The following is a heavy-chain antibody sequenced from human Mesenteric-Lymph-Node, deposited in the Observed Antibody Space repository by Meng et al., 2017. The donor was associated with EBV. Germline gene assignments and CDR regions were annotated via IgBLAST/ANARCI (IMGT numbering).Heavy chain of an antibody. CDR3: ARGGYYYDSSGQLDY. Sequence: QVQLQQWGAGLLKPSETLSLTYAVYGGSFSGYYWSWIRQPPGKGLEWVGEINYFGSTNYNPSLESRVTISVDTSKNQFSLKLSSVTAADTAVYYCARGGYYYDSSGQLDYWGQGTLVTVSS. CDR1: GGSFSGYY. CDR2: INYFGST. V-gene: IGHV4-34*01. D-gene: IGHD3-22*01. J-gene: IGHJ4*02.